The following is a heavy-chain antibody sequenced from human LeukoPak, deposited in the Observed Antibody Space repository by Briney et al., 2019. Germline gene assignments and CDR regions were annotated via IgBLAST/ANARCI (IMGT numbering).Heavy chain of an antibody. J-gene: IGHJ5*02. CDR1: RFTFSSYW. D-gene: IGHD6-19*01. V-gene: IGHV3-74*01. CDR2: INSDGSST. Sequence: AGGSLRLSCAASRFTFSSYWMHWVRQAPGKGLVWVSRINSDGSSTSYADSVKGRFTISRDNAKNSLYLQMNSLRAEDTAVYYCAKDLPRYSSGGFDPWGQGTLVTVSS. CDR3: AKDLPRYSSGGFDP.